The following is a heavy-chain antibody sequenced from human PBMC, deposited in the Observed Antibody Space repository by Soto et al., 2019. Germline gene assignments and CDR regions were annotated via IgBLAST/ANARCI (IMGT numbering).Heavy chain of an antibody. J-gene: IGHJ6*03. CDR1: GGSISSGGYY. Sequence: QVQLQESGPGLVKPSQTLSLTCTVSGGSISSGGYYWSWIRQHPGKGLEWIGYIYYSGSTYYNPSLKSRVTISVDTSKNQFSLKLSSVTAADTAVYYCAREGAFAVVPENLGYYYYMDVWRKGTTVTVSS. CDR2: IYYSGST. V-gene: IGHV4-31*03. D-gene: IGHD2-2*01. CDR3: AREGAFAVVPENLGYYYYMDV.